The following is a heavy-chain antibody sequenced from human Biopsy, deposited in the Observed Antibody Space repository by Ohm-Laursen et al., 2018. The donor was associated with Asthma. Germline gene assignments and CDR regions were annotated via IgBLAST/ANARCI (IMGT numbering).Heavy chain of an antibody. J-gene: IGHJ4*02. Sequence: ASVKVSCKISGYSLTDLSMHWVRQAPGQGLEWMGGHDHEVGGTVNARRFQGRVTMTEDTSTDTAYMELSSLSFDDTAVYYCASDFPKDYVRYNFQFWGQGTLVTVSS. V-gene: IGHV1-24*01. CDR2: HDHEVGGT. D-gene: IGHD4-17*01. CDR3: ASDFPKDYVRYNFQF. CDR1: GYSLTDLS.